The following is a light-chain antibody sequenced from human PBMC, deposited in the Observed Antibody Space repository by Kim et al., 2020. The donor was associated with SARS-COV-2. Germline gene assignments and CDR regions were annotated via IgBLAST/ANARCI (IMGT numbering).Light chain of an antibody. CDR1: QTVDYNF. CDR2: GAS. CDR3: QQDGSTPFT. Sequence: DIALTQSPSTLSLTPGERATLSCRASQTVDYNFLAWYQQKHGQAPRLLIYGASSRAAVVPDTFSGSGSGRDFTLTISRLEPEDFAVYYCQQDGSTPFTFGPGTKVDIK. V-gene: IGKV3-20*01. J-gene: IGKJ3*01.